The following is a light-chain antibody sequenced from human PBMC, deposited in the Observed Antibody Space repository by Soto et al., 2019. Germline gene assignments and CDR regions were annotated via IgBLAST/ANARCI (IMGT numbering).Light chain of an antibody. CDR3: CSHTSSSTYVV. V-gene: IGLV2-14*01. CDR2: DVS. CDR1: SSDVGGYNY. J-gene: IGLJ2*01. Sequence: QSALTQPASVSGSPGQSITISCTGTSSDVGGYNYVSWYQQHPGKAPKLMIYDVSNRPSGVSNRFSGSKSGNTASLTISGLQAEDEADYYCCSHTSSSTYVVFGGGTQLTVL.